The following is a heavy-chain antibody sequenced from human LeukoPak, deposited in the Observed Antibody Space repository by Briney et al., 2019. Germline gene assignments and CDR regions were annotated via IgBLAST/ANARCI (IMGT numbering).Heavy chain of an antibody. V-gene: IGHV3-23*01. CDR2: ISGSGDST. D-gene: IGHD6-13*01. CDR3: AKTRPLDSSSWSHGDY. Sequence: GGSLRLSCAASGFTFSSYATSWVRQAPGKGLEWVSAISGSGDSTYYGDSVKGRFTISRDNSKNTLYLQMNSLRAEDTAVYYCAKTRPLDSSSWSHGDYWGQGTLVTVSS. J-gene: IGHJ4*02. CDR1: GFTFSSYA.